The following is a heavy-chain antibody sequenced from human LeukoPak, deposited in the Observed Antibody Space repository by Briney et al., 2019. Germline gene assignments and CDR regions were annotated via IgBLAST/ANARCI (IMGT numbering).Heavy chain of an antibody. CDR2: FDPEDGET. J-gene: IGHJ4*02. Sequence: GASVKVSCKVSAYALSESSIHWVRQSPGQGLEWMGGFDPEDGETIYAQKFQGRVTMTEDTSTDTAYMELSSLRAEDTAVYYCARDRVAAAGVFDYWGQGTLVTVSS. D-gene: IGHD6-13*01. CDR1: AYALSESS. V-gene: IGHV1-24*01. CDR3: ARDRVAAAGVFDY.